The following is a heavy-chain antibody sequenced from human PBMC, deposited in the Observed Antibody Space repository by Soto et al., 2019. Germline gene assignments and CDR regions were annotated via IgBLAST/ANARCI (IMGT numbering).Heavy chain of an antibody. V-gene: IGHV4-61*01. CDR2: IYYSRST. CDR3: ARVGYYDSSGYTNLDY. Sequence: SESLSLTCTVSGPSVSSGSYYWSWIRHPPGKGLEWIGYIYYSRSTNYNPSLKRRFTISVDTSKNQFSLKLSSVTAADTAVYYCARVGYYDSSGYTNLDYWGQGTLVTVSS. J-gene: IGHJ4*02. D-gene: IGHD3-22*01. CDR1: GPSVSSGSYY.